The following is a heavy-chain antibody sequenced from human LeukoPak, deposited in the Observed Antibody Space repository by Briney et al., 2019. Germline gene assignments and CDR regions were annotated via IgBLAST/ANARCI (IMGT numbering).Heavy chain of an antibody. V-gene: IGHV4-38-2*02. CDR3: ARGKYSSSSGGFDY. Sequence: PSETLSLTCTVSGYSISSGYYWGWIRQPPGKGLEWIGTIYHSGSTNYNPSLKSRVTISVDTSKNQFSLKLSSVTAADTAVYYCARGKYSSSSGGFDYWGQGTLVTVSS. D-gene: IGHD6-6*01. CDR2: IYHSGST. J-gene: IGHJ4*02. CDR1: GYSISSGYY.